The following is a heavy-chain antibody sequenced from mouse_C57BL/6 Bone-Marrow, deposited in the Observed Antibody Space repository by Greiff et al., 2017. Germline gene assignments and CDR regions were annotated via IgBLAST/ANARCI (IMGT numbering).Heavy chain of an antibody. CDR1: GYTFTDYY. V-gene: IGHV1-75*01. CDR2: IFPGSGST. D-gene: IGHD2-4*01. Sequence: VKLVESGPELVKPGASVKISCKASGYTFTDYYINWVKQRPGQGLEWIGWIFPGSGSTYYNEKFKGKATLTVDKSSSTAYMLLSSLTSEDSAVYFCARGGNYDYDGAWFAYWGQGTLVTVSA. J-gene: IGHJ3*01. CDR3: ARGGNYDYDGAWFAY.